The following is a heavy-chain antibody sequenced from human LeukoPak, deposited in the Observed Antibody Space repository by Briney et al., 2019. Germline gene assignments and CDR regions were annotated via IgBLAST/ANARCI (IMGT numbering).Heavy chain of an antibody. V-gene: IGHV4-39*07. CDR1: GGSISSYY. D-gene: IGHD3-9*01. J-gene: IGHJ4*02. Sequence: SETLSLTCTVSGGSISSYYWSWIRQPPGKGLEWIGSIYYSGSTYYNPSLKSRVTISVDTSKNQFSLKLSSVTAADTAVYYCARVRYFDWLLLYYFDYWGQGTLVTVSS. CDR2: IYYSGST. CDR3: ARVRYFDWLLLYYFDY.